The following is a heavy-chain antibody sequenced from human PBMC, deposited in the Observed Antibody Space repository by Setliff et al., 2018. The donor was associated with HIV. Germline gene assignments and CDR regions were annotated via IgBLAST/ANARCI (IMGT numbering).Heavy chain of an antibody. D-gene: IGHD2-8*01. J-gene: IGHJ6*03. Sequence: ASVKVSCKASGYSLSTYAISWVRQAPGQGLEWMGWIDSNNGNRNFAQKFRGRVTMTTDISTNTAYMEVRSLSFDDTAVYYCVRLTADRTNYYYYMDVWGKVTTVTVSS. V-gene: IGHV1-18*01. CDR1: GYSLSTYA. CDR2: IDSNNGNR. CDR3: VRLTADRTNYYYYMDV.